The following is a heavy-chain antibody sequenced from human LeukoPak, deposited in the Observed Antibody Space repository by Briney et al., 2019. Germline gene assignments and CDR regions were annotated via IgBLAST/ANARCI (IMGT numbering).Heavy chain of an antibody. CDR2: IYYSGST. D-gene: IGHD2-2*01. CDR3: ARLGYCSSTSCFKFDP. CDR1: GGSISSYY. J-gene: IGHJ5*02. V-gene: IGHV4-59*01. Sequence: SETLSLTCTVSGGSISSYYWSWIRQPPGKGLEWIGYIYYSGSTNYNPSLKSRVTISVDTSKNQFSLKLSSVTAADTAVHYCARLGYCSSTSCFKFDPWGQGTLVTVSS.